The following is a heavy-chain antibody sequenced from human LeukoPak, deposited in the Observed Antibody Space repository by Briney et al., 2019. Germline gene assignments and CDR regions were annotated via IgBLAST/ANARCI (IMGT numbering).Heavy chain of an antibody. D-gene: IGHD2-2*01. J-gene: IGHJ4*02. CDR2: ISGNSIFI. Sequence: GGSLRLSCAASGFALSSYTMNWVRHAPGKGLEWVSSISGNSIFIYNADSVKGRFTISRDNAKNSLYLQMNSLRAEDTAVYYCARDRGYCTTTSCSFDYWGQGTLVTVSS. CDR3: ARDRGYCTTTSCSFDY. CDR1: GFALSSYT. V-gene: IGHV3-21*04.